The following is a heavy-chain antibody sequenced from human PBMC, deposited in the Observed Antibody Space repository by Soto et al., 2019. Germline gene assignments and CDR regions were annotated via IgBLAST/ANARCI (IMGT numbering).Heavy chain of an antibody. Sequence: TVSGGSISSNYWSWIRQPPGKGLEWIGYIYYSGSTNYNPSLKSRVTISVDTSKNQFSLKLSSVTAADTAVYYCARSSASSGWYGRFDYWGQGTLVTVSS. CDR2: IYYSGST. J-gene: IGHJ4*02. V-gene: IGHV4-59*01. CDR1: GGSISSNY. D-gene: IGHD6-19*01. CDR3: ARSSASSGWYGRFDY.